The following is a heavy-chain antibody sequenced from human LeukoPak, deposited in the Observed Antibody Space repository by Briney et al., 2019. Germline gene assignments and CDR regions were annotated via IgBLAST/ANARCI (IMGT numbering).Heavy chain of an antibody. CDR1: GFTFSSYG. CDR3: AKRKYPGIAVAGIDY. V-gene: IGHV3-30*18. D-gene: IGHD6-19*01. CDR2: ISYDGSNK. J-gene: IGHJ4*02. Sequence: PGGSLRLSCAASGFTFSSYGMHWVRQAPGKGLEWVAVISYDGSNKYYADSVKGRFTISRDNSKNTLCLQMNSLRAEDTAVYYCAKRKYPGIAVAGIDYWGQGTLVTVSS.